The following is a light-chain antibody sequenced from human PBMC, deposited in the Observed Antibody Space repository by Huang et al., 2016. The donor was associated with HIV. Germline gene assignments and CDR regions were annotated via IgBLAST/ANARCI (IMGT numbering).Light chain of an antibody. CDR2: GAS. CDR3: QQYGSSPQIT. V-gene: IGKV3-20*01. CDR1: QSLDSSY. Sequence: EIVLTQSPGTLSLSPGERATLSCRASQSLDSSYFAWYQQKPGQAPRRVIYGASSRATVIPDRFSGGGSGTEFTLTISRLEPEDFAVYYGQQYGSSPQITFGQGTRLEIK. J-gene: IGKJ5*01.